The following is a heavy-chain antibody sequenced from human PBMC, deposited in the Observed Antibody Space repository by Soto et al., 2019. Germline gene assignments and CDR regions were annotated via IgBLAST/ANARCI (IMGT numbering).Heavy chain of an antibody. J-gene: IGHJ5*02. V-gene: IGHV4-34*01. CDR2: INHSGST. CDR3: ARFSGYSYGYNEAQINWFDP. D-gene: IGHD5-18*01. CDR1: GGSFSGYY. Sequence: PSETLSLTCAVYGGSFSGYYWSWIRQPPGKGLEWIGEINHSGSTNYNPSLKSRVTISVGTSKNQFSLKLSSVTAADTAVYYCARFSGYSYGYNEAQINWFDPWGQGTLVTVSS.